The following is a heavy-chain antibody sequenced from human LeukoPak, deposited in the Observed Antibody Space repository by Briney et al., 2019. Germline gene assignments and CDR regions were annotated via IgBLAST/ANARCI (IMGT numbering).Heavy chain of an antibody. CDR2: ISGRGCST. D-gene: IGHD6-13*01. CDR1: GFTFSSYA. CDR3: AKVVSSCWYISYYYYYYGMDV. V-gene: IGHV3-23*01. Sequence: PGGSLRLSCAASGFTFSSYAMRWVRQAPGKGLEWVSAISGRGCSTHYADSVRGRFTISRDNSKNTQYLQMNSLRAEDTAVYYCAKVVSSCWYISYYYYYYGMDVWGQGTTVTVSS. J-gene: IGHJ6*02.